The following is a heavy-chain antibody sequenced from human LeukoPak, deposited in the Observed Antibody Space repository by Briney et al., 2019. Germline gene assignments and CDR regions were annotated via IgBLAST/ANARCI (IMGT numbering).Heavy chain of an antibody. CDR3: AKGGGYTNHDAFDI. Sequence: GGSLRLSCAASGFTYDDYAMHWVRQAPGKGLEWVSGISWNSGSIGYADSVKGRFTISRDNAKNSLYLQMKSLRAEDMALYYCAKGGGYTNHDAFDIWGQGTMVTVSS. CDR1: GFTYDDYA. CDR2: ISWNSGSI. J-gene: IGHJ3*02. V-gene: IGHV3-9*03. D-gene: IGHD5-12*01.